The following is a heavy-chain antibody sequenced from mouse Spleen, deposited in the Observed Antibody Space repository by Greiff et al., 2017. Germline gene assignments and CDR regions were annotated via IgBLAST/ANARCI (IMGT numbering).Heavy chain of an antibody. V-gene: IGHV5-16*01. D-gene: IGHD1-1*01. CDR2: INYDGSST. CDR3: ARDGDYGSSYEGYFDV. Sequence: EVHLVESEGGLVQPGSSMKLSCTASGFTFSDYYMAWVRQVPEKGLEWVANINYDGSSTYYLDSLKSRFIISRDNAKNILYLQMSSLKSEDTATYYCARDGDYGSSYEGYFDVWGAGTTVTVSS. CDR1: GFTFSDYY. J-gene: IGHJ1*01.